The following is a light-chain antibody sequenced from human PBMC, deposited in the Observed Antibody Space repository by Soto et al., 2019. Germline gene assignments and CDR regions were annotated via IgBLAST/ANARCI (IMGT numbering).Light chain of an antibody. CDR1: QSIGSY. V-gene: IGKV1-39*01. J-gene: IGKJ4*01. Sequence: NKISQSPSSLFASAGDRVTITCRASQSIGSYLNWYQQKPVKAPNLLIHGGSILQSGVPPRFSGGGGGTDFTLTISSLQPEDFASYYCQQIYTNPHTFGGGTKVDI. CDR3: QQIYTNPHT. CDR2: GGS.